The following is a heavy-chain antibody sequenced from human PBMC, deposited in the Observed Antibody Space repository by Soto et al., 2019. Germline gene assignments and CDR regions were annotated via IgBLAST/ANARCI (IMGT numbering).Heavy chain of an antibody. CDR3: AREGRYYGSGSYIDLDPTPFDY. V-gene: IGHV1-69*13. CDR1: GGTFSSDA. J-gene: IGHJ4*02. Sequence: GASVKVACKASGGTFSSDAISWVRQAPGQGLEWMGGIIPIFGTANYAQKFQGRVTITADESTSTAYMELSSLRSEDTAVYYCAREGRYYGSGSYIDLDPTPFDYWGQGTLVTVSS. CDR2: IIPIFGTA. D-gene: IGHD3-10*01.